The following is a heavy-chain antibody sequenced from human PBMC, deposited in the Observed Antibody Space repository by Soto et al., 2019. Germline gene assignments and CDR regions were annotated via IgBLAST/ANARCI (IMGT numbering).Heavy chain of an antibody. D-gene: IGHD3-10*01. V-gene: IGHV3-7*01. CDR3: ARDQRGGSYGMDV. CDR2: INQDGSEK. CDR1: GFTFTSYW. J-gene: IGHJ6*02. Sequence: EEPLVESGGALVLPGESLRLSCAASGFTFTSYWMSWVRQAPGKGLEWVAIINQDGSEKNSVASVKGRFTISRDNAKTSVYLEMTSLRVEDTAVYYCARDQRGGSYGMDVWGQGTTVTVS.